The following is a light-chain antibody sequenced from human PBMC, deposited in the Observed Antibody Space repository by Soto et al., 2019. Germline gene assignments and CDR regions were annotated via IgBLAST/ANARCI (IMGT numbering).Light chain of an antibody. CDR1: HSVTTH. J-gene: IGKJ5*01. CDR3: QQRSDSTT. Sequence: EILLPQSPDTLALSAGERATISCWASHSVTTHLAWFQQRPGQTPRLLIHDASTRAPGIPARLSGRGSGADFTLTISSLEPEDSAVYYCQQRSDSTTFGQGTRLEIK. V-gene: IGKV3-11*01. CDR2: DAS.